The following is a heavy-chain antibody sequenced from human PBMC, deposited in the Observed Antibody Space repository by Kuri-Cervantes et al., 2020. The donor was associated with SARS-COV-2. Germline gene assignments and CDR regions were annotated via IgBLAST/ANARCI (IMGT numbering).Heavy chain of an antibody. V-gene: IGHV4-31*02. D-gene: IGHD2-2*01. CDR2: IYYSGST. J-gene: IGHJ3*02. CDR3: ARAPAYAGGAFDI. Sequence: LSLTCAVSGGSISSGGYYWSRIRQHPGKGLEWIGYIYYSGSTYYNPSLKSRVTISVDTSKNQFSLKLSSVTAADTAVYYCARAPAYAGGAFDIWGQGTMVTVSS. CDR1: GGSISSGGYY.